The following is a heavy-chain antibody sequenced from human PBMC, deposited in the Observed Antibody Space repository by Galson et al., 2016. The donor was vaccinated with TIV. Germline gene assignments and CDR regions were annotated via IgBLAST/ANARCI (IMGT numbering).Heavy chain of an antibody. CDR1: GFSVSSHY. V-gene: IGHV3-53*01. CDR2: IYSGGST. Sequence: SLRLSCAASGFSVSSHYMSWVRQAPGKGLDWVSFIYSGGSTKYADSVKGRFTISRDSSKNTVFLQMNSLRAEDTAVYCCARHLTTAEYFGLDVWGQGTTVTVSS. J-gene: IGHJ6*02. CDR3: ARHLTTAEYFGLDV. D-gene: IGHD3-9*01.